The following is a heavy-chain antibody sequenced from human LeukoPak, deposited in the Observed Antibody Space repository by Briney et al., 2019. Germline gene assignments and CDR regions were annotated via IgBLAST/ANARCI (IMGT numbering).Heavy chain of an antibody. Sequence: PSETLSLTCTVSGGSISSSSYYWGWIRQPPGKGLEWIGSIYYSGSTYYNPSLKSRVTISVDTSKNQFSLKLSSVTAADTAVYYCARERSPIGYCSGGSCEGTNAFDIWGQGTMVTVSS. CDR1: GGSISSSSYY. D-gene: IGHD2-15*01. CDR2: IYYSGST. J-gene: IGHJ3*02. CDR3: ARERSPIGYCSGGSCEGTNAFDI. V-gene: IGHV4-39*07.